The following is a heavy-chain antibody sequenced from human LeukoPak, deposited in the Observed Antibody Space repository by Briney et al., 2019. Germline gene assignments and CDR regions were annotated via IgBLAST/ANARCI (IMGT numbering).Heavy chain of an antibody. V-gene: IGHV1-69*05. CDR2: IIPIFGTA. J-gene: IGHJ4*02. CDR3: AASLGAASFDY. CDR1: GGPFSSYA. D-gene: IGHD1-26*01. Sequence: SVKVSCKASGGPFSSYAISWVRQAPGQGLEWMGGIIPIFGTANYAQKFQGRVTITTDESTSTAYMELSSLRSEDTAVYYCAASLGAASFDYWGQGTLVTVSS.